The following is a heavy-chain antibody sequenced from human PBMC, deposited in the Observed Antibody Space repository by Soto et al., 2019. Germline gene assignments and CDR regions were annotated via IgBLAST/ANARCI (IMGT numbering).Heavy chain of an antibody. D-gene: IGHD4-17*01. CDR3: ARDTGPTTVTTGVDY. CDR1: GFTFSSYG. Sequence: GGSLRLSCAASGFTFSSYGMHWVRQAPGKGLEWVAVIWYDGSNKYYADSVKGRFTISRDNSKNTLYLQMNSLRAEDTAVYYCARDTGPTTVTTGVDYWGQGTLVTVSS. J-gene: IGHJ4*02. V-gene: IGHV3-33*01. CDR2: IWYDGSNK.